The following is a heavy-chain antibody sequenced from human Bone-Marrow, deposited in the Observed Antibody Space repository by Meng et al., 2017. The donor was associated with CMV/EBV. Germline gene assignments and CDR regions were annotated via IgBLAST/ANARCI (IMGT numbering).Heavy chain of an antibody. J-gene: IGHJ5*02. Sequence: GESPKIPRADSGLTFRGSAVHWVRPASGKGLEWVGRIRNKANNYATVYAASVKGRFTISRDDSKNTAYLQMNSLEIEDTAVYYCSRRGNPSPRSGVVAATGFDPWGQGTLVTVSS. CDR1: GLTFRGSA. V-gene: IGHV3-73*01. CDR2: IRNKANNYAT. CDR3: SRRGNPSPRSGVVAATGFDP. D-gene: IGHD2-15*01.